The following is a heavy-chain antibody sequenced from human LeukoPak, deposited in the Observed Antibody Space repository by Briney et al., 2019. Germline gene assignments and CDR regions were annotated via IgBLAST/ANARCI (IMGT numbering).Heavy chain of an antibody. V-gene: IGHV3-15*01. Sequence: PGGSLRLSCAASGFTFSDAWVSWVRQARGMGLEWVGCIKSKTDGGTTDYAAPVKGRFTISRDDSSGTLYLLMNSLKTEDTAVYYCSTSLRGSDCCLDYWGQGTLVAVSS. CDR3: STSLRGSDCCLDY. D-gene: IGHD2-21*02. J-gene: IGHJ4*02. CDR2: IKSKTDGGTT. CDR1: GFTFSDAW.